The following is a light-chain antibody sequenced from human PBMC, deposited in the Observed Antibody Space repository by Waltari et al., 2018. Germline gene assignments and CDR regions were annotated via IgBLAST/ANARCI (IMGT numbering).Light chain of an antibody. CDR3: QQYGSSPTT. CDR2: GAS. J-gene: IGKJ1*01. Sequence: EIVLTQSPGTLSLSPGKRATLSCRASQRVSSSYLAWYQQKPGQAPRLLIYGASSRATGIPDRFSGSGSGTDFTLTISRLEPEDFAVYYCQQYGSSPTTFGQGTKVEIK. CDR1: QRVSSSY. V-gene: IGKV3-20*01.